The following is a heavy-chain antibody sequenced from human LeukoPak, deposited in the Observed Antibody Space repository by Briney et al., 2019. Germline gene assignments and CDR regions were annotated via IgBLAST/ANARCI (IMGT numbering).Heavy chain of an antibody. CDR2: IYVTGN. V-gene: IGHV4-59*08. CDR3: ARHTATYYDILTGYHYYYYMDV. J-gene: IGHJ6*03. D-gene: IGHD3-9*01. CDR1: GGSIGTYY. Sequence: SETLSLTCTVSGGSIGTYYWSWVRQSPGKGLEWIGYIYVTGNRYNPYLQSRVTISVDTSRNQFFLKMSSVTAADTAVYYCARHTATYYDILTGYHYYYYMDVWGKGTTVTVSS.